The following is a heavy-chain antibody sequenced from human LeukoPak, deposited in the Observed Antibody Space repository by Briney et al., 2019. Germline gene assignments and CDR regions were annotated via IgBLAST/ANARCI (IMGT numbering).Heavy chain of an antibody. D-gene: IGHD6-19*01. J-gene: IGHJ4*02. Sequence: PSETLSLTCTVSGGSISSSSYYWGWIRQPPGKGLEWIGSIYYSGSAYYNPSLKSRVTISVDTSKNQFSLKLSSVTAADTAVYYCASIHIAVAGTEGDYWGQGTLVTVSS. V-gene: IGHV4-39*01. CDR1: GGSISSSSYY. CDR3: ASIHIAVAGTEGDY. CDR2: IYYSGSA.